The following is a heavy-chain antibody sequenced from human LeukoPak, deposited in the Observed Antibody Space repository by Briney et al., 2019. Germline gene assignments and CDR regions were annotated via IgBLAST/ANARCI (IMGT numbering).Heavy chain of an antibody. V-gene: IGHV3-30*02. D-gene: IGHD2-2*01. J-gene: IGHJ4*02. CDR2: IWSDGTNK. CDR3: AKGSLCSSTSCPFDY. Sequence: GGSLRLSCAASGFTFSSYGMHWVRQAPGKGLEWVAFIWSDGTNKFYADSVKVRFTISRDNAKNSLYLQMNSLRAEDTALYYCAKGSLCSSTSCPFDYWGQGTLVTVSS. CDR1: GFTFSSYG.